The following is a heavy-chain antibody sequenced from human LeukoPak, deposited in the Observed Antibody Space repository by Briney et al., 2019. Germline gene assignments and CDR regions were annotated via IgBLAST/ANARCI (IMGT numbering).Heavy chain of an antibody. CDR1: VGSISSGGYS. J-gene: IGHJ4*02. D-gene: IGHD4-11*01. V-gene: IGHV4-30-2*01. CDR2: TYHSGST. CDR3: ARGVDYSNYFDY. Sequence: SQTLSLTCAVSVGSISSGGYSWSSIRQPPGKGLEWIGYTYHSGSTYYNPSLKSRVTISVDRSKNQFSLKLSSVTAADTAVYYCARGVDYSNYFDYWGQGTLVTVSS.